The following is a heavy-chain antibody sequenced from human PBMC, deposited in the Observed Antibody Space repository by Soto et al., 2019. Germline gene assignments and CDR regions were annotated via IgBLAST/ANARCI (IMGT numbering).Heavy chain of an antibody. J-gene: IGHJ6*02. CDR2: ISYSGST. CDR1: GASISSDDYY. CDR3: AREVNTYYGMDV. V-gene: IGHV4-30-4*01. Sequence: QVQLQESGPGLVKPSQTLSLTCSISGASISSDDYYWSWFRQPPGKGLEWIGYISYSGSTYYNPSLRSHITISVDTSKSQFSRIPSSVTAADTAVFYCAREVNTYYGMDVWGQGTTVTVSS.